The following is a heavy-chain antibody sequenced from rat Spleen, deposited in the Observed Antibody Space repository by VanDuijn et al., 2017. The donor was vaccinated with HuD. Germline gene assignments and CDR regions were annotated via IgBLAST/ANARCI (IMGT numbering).Heavy chain of an antibody. CDR2: ISFDGSSI. Sequence: EVQLVESDGGLVQPGRSLKLSCVASGFTFTDYNMAWVRQAPTTGLEWVATISFDGSSIYYRDSVKGRFTISRDNAKNTQYLQMDSLRSEDTATYYCARPAGYGYNLNWFGYWGQGTLVTVSS. V-gene: IGHV5-29*01. D-gene: IGHD1-9*01. CDR1: GFTFTDYN. J-gene: IGHJ3*01. CDR3: ARPAGYGYNLNWFGY.